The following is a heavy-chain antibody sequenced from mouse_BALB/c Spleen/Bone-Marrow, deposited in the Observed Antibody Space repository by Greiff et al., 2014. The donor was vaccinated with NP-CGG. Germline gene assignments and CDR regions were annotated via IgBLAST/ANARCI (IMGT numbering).Heavy chain of an antibody. D-gene: IGHD3-3*01. CDR1: GYAFTNYL. J-gene: IGHJ2*01. CDR3: ARRDGSYFDY. V-gene: IGHV1-54*01. Sequence: VQGVESGAELVRPGTSVKVSCKASGYAFTNYLIEWVKQRPEQGLEWIGMINPGSGGTNYNEKFKGKATLTADKSSSTAYMQLSSLTSDDSAVYFCARRDGSYFDYWGQGTTLTVSS. CDR2: INPGSGGT.